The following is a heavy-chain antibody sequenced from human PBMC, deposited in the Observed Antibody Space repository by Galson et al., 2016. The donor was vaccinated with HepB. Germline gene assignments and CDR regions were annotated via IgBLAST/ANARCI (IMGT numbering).Heavy chain of an antibody. CDR1: GGSISSNNYY. CDR3: ARQNRYTSSWYAPRKYAYYSIDV. CDR2: IYYSGST. J-gene: IGHJ6*04. Sequence: ETLSLTCTVSGGSISSNNYYWGWIRQPPGKGLEWIGSIYYSGSTYYNPSLKSRVTISVDTSKNQFSLKLTSVTAADTAIYYCARQNRYTSSWYAPRKYAYYSIDVWGKGTTVTVSS. V-gene: IGHV4-39*01. D-gene: IGHD6-13*01.